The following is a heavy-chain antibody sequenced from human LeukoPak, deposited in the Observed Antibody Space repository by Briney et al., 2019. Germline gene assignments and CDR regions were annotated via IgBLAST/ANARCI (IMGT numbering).Heavy chain of an antibody. V-gene: IGHV1-2*02. Sequence: ASVKISCKASGYTFTGYYMHWVRQAPGQGLEWMGWINPNSGGTNYAQKFQGRVTMTRDTSISTAYMELSRLRSDDTAVYYCARGRIAARGLDPWGQGTLVTVSS. D-gene: IGHD6-6*01. CDR2: INPNSGGT. CDR1: GYTFTGYY. CDR3: ARGRIAARGLDP. J-gene: IGHJ5*02.